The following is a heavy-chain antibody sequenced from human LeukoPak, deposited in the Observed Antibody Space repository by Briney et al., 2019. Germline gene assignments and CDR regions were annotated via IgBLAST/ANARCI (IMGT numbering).Heavy chain of an antibody. V-gene: IGHV3-48*02. D-gene: IGHD4-23*01. Sequence: PGGSLRLSCAASGFTFSNAWMNWVRQAAGQGLEWVSYISSGSGSIYADAVKGRFTISRDNDKSSLYLQMNSLRDDDTAVYYCAFQDGGIVFWGQGTLVTVSS. CDR1: GFTFSNAW. CDR2: ISSGSGS. J-gene: IGHJ4*02. CDR3: AFQDGGIVF.